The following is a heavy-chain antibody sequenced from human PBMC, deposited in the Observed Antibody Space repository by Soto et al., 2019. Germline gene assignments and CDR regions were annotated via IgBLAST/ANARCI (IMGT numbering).Heavy chain of an antibody. CDR1: GFTFSTYA. D-gene: IGHD6-19*01. CDR2: IRNRGGVA. CDR3: AQVGAVPATSH. Sequence: EVQLLASGGGLVQPGGSLRLSCAASGFTFSTYAMHWVRQAPGKGLEWVSSIRNRGGVADYGASVKGRFTTSRDNSKHTPHPQTSTLRAEDTAVYYCAQVGAVPATSHWGQRNLVIVAA. J-gene: IGHJ4*02. V-gene: IGHV3-23*01.